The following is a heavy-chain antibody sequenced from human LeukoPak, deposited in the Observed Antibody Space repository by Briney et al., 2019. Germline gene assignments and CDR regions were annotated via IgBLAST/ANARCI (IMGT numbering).Heavy chain of an antibody. CDR2: VYSLDSET. J-gene: IGHJ4*02. CDR3: VRHNTGADY. CDR1: GYSFNTFM. Sequence: PGESLKISCQTSGYSFNTFMIAWVRQAPGRGLEWMGLVYSLDSETRYGPSFQGQVTISADKSTSSAFLQWDSLKASDTAMYYCVRHNTGADYWGQGTLVTVSS. V-gene: IGHV5-51*01. D-gene: IGHD1-14*01.